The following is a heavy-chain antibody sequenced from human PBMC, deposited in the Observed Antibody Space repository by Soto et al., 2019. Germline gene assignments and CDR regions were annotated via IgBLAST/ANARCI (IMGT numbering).Heavy chain of an antibody. V-gene: IGHV3-30-3*01. D-gene: IGHD6-13*01. CDR1: GITFSSYT. Sequence: GGPLRLSCEASGITFSSYTMHWVRQARGNGLEWVAVISNDGSNKYYADSVKGRFTISRDNSKNTLYLQMNSLRAEDTAVYYCAREYIAAFNYSYGMDVWGQGTTVTVSS. J-gene: IGHJ6*02. CDR2: ISNDGSNK. CDR3: AREYIAAFNYSYGMDV.